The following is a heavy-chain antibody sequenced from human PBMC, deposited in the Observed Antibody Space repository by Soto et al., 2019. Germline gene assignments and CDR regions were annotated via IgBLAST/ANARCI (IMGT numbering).Heavy chain of an antibody. J-gene: IGHJ4*02. CDR1: GYTFTSYG. CDR2: ISAYNGNT. CDR3: ARKSIAALTDY. D-gene: IGHD6-6*01. Sequence: QVQLVQSGAEVKKPGASVKVSCKASGYTFTSYGITWLRQAPGHGLEGMVWISAYNGNTNYAQKLQGRVTTTTVTSTSTAYMELRSLRSDDTAVFYFARKSIAALTDYWGQGTPVTVSS. V-gene: IGHV1-18*01.